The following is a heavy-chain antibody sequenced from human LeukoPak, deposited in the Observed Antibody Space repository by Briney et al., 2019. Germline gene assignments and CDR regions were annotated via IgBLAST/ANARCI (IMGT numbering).Heavy chain of an antibody. CDR2: MNPNSGNT. V-gene: IGHV1-8*03. Sequence: ASVKVSCKASGYTFTNYDINWVRQASGQGLEWMGWMNPNSGNTGYAQKFQDRVTFTRNTSISTAYMELSSLRSEDTAMYYCARGLTPQYYYDSSGYYDNYYYYMDVWGKGTTVTVSS. D-gene: IGHD3-22*01. CDR3: ARGLTPQYYYDSSGYYDNYYYYMDV. CDR1: GYTFTNYD. J-gene: IGHJ6*03.